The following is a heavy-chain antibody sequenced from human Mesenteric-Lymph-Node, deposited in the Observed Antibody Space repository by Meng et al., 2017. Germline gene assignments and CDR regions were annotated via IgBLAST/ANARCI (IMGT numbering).Heavy chain of an antibody. V-gene: IGHV3-33*08. D-gene: IGHD3-10*01. Sequence: GESLKISCAASGFTFSSYAMHWVRQAPGKGLEWVAVIWYDGSNKYYADSVKGRFTISRDNSKNTLYLQMNSLRAEDTAMYYCARDQGFGEDYWGQGTLVTVSS. CDR2: IWYDGSNK. J-gene: IGHJ4*02. CDR1: GFTFSSYA. CDR3: ARDQGFGEDY.